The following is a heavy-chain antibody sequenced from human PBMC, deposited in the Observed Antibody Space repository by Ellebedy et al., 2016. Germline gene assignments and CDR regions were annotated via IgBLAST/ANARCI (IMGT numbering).Heavy chain of an antibody. J-gene: IGHJ3*02. CDR1: GGTFSSLA. CDR2: VIPIHRII. Sequence: SVKVSCXASGGTFSSLAISWVRQAPGQGLEWMGRVIPIHRIIDYAQKFQGRVTIIADKSTGTVYMELSSLTSEDTAVYYCARRLDLGHRSGYYRGDVFDIWGQGTVVTVSS. CDR3: ARRLDLGHRSGYYRGDVFDI. D-gene: IGHD3-22*01. V-gene: IGHV1-69*04.